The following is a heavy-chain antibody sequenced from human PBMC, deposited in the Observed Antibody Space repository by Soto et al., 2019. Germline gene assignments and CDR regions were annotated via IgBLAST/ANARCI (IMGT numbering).Heavy chain of an antibody. J-gene: IGHJ6*02. D-gene: IGHD3-10*01. CDR2: ISFSGSTI. CDR3: TRGAGFFYGVDV. CDR1: GVRFSDYE. Sequence: PXGSLILSCAASGVRFSDYEMNWVRQAPGKGLEWIAHISFSGSTIYYADSVKGRFSISRDNSKNFLYLQMSGLRADDSAVYYCTRGAGFFYGVDVWGLGTTVTVSS. V-gene: IGHV3-48*03.